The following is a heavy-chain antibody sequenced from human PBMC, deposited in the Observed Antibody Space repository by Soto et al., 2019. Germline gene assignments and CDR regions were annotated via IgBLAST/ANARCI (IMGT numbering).Heavy chain of an antibody. D-gene: IGHD5-12*01. CDR3: ARFKLGDDY. J-gene: IGHJ4*02. Sequence: QVQLVQSGAAVRKPGSSVKVSCQASGGTFSNSTVTWVRQAPGQGLEWMGRLIPVLGLANYAQKFRGRLTITADKSTTTAYMELRRLRSEDTAMYYCARFKLGDDYWGQGTLVTVSS. CDR2: LIPVLGLA. CDR1: GGTFSNST. V-gene: IGHV1-69*02.